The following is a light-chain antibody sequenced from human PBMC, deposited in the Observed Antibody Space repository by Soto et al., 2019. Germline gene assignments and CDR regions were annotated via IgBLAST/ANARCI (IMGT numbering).Light chain of an antibody. Sequence: EIVLTQSPGTLSLSPGERATLSCRASQSVSSTNLAWYQQKPGQAPRLLIYDASSRATGIPDRFSGSGSGTDFTLTISRLEPEDFAVYYCQNYDSSLWTFGQGTQVEIK. CDR1: QSVSSTN. CDR2: DAS. CDR3: QNYDSSLWT. V-gene: IGKV3-20*01. J-gene: IGKJ1*01.